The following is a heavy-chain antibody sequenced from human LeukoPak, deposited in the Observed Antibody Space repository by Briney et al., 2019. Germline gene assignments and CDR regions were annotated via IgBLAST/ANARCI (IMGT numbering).Heavy chain of an antibody. CDR1: GGTFSSYA. CDR3: ARDVRYCSSTSCYYYYYYYMDV. Sequence: SVKVSCKASGGTFSSYAISWVRQAPGQGLEWMGRIIPIFGTANYAQKFQSRVTITTDESTSTAYMELSSLRSEDTAVYYCARDVRYCSSTSCYYYYYYYMDVWGKGTTVTVSS. CDR2: IIPIFGTA. J-gene: IGHJ6*03. V-gene: IGHV1-69*05. D-gene: IGHD2-2*01.